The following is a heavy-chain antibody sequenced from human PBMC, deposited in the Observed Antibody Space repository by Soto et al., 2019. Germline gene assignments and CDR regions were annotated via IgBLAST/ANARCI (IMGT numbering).Heavy chain of an antibody. J-gene: IGHJ4*02. CDR2: IIPIFGTA. V-gene: IGHV1-69*01. Sequence: QVQLVQSGAEVKKPGSSVKVSCKASGGTFSSYAISWVRQAPGQGLEWMGGIIPIFGTANYAPKFQGSVTITADESTSTAYMELSSLRSEDTAVYYCAGVRNLNPAGYYFDYWGQGTLVTVSS. CDR1: GGTFSSYA. CDR3: AGVRNLNPAGYYFDY. D-gene: IGHD3-10*01.